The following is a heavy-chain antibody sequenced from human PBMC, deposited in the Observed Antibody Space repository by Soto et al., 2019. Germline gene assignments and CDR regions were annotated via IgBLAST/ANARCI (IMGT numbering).Heavy chain of an antibody. Sequence: QVQLVQSWAEVKKPGSSVRVSCRASEGTFSTSAISWVRQAPGKGLEWMGAIIPMFWTGNYAETFQGKVTMTADKSTITVYMELTSLRPGDTAVYYCARYQRGVATFYGMDVWGQGTTVTVSS. D-gene: IGHD3-3*01. CDR3: ARYQRGVATFYGMDV. CDR2: IIPMFWTG. V-gene: IGHV1-69*06. CDR1: EGTFSTSA. J-gene: IGHJ6*02.